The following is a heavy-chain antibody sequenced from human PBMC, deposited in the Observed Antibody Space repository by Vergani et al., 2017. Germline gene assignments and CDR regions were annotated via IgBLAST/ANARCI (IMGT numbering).Heavy chain of an antibody. D-gene: IGHD2-21*01. CDR1: GFTSAGYA. J-gene: IGHJ5*02. CDR3: AKGLGTSAGGGWVDP. CDR2: ISWNSNSI. Sequence: EVQLEESGGGLVLPGRSLRLSCVASGFTSAGYARHWVRQAPGKGLEWVSGISWNSNSIGYADSVKGRFTIARDNAKNSLYLKMNSLRAEDTALYYCAKGLGTSAGGGWVDPWGQGTLVTVSS. V-gene: IGHV3-9*02.